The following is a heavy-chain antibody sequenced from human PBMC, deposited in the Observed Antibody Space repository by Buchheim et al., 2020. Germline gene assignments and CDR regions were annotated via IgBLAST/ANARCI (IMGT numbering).Heavy chain of an antibody. J-gene: IGHJ6*01. D-gene: IGHD3-10*02. V-gene: IGHV3-23*01. CDR1: GFTFTRYA. Sequence: EVQLLESGGGLVQPGGSLRLSCAASGFTFTRYAMGWARQAPGKGLEWVSTVSAIGDNPYYADSVKGRFTISRDNSKNTLSLQINGLEAEDTAIYCCAKVYYVPGSWGQGT. CDR2: VSAIGDNP. CDR3: AKVYYVPGS.